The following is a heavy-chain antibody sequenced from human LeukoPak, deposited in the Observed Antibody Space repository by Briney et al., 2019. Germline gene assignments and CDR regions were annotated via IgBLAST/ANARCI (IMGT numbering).Heavy chain of an antibody. V-gene: IGHV4-34*01. CDR2: INHSGST. Sequence: SETLSLTCAVYGGSFSGYYWSWIRQPPGKGLEWIGEINHSGSTNYNPSLKSRVTISVDTSKNQFSLKLSSVTAADTAVYYCARGVALDYWGQGTLVTVSS. CDR3: ARGVALDY. D-gene: IGHD5-12*01. CDR1: GGSFSGYY. J-gene: IGHJ4*02.